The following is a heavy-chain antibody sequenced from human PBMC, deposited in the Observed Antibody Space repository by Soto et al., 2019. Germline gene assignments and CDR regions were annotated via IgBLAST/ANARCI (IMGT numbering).Heavy chain of an antibody. Sequence: QVQLVQSGAEVKKPGASVKVSCKASGYTFTSYDINWVRQATGQGREWMGWMNPNSGNTGYAQNFQVRVNMTSNTSISTAYMELSSLRCVDTAVYYCARGEVNGDYSPEYYYYGMDVWGQGTTVTVSS. D-gene: IGHD4-17*01. CDR1: GYTFTSYD. J-gene: IGHJ6*02. CDR2: MNPNSGNT. CDR3: ARGEVNGDYSPEYYYYGMDV. V-gene: IGHV1-8*01.